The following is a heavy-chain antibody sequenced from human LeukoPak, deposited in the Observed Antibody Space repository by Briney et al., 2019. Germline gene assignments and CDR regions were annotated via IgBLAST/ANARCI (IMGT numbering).Heavy chain of an antibody. CDR2: IYYSGST. J-gene: IGHJ4*02. D-gene: IGHD5-18*01. CDR3: CHSYGREIFDY. CDR1: DASISSYY. V-gene: IGHV4-59*08. Sequence: PSETLSLTCTVSDASISSYYWSWSRQPPGKRLEWIGYIYYSGSTNYNPSLKSRVTISVDTSKNHISLRLNSVTAADTAVYYCCHSYGREIFDYWGQGTLVTVSS.